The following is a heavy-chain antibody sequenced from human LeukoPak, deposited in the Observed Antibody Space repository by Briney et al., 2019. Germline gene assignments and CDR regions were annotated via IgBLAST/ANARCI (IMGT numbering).Heavy chain of an antibody. CDR1: GFTFSSYS. V-gene: IGHV3-21*06. CDR3: TRSYSGSYYSVC. J-gene: IGHJ4*02. D-gene: IGHD1-26*01. Sequence: GGSLTLTCTASGFTFSSYSMSWVRQAPGKGLEWVSSISSSSSYINYADSVKGRFTISSDNAKNSLYLQMNSLSAEDTALYYCTRSYSGSYYSVCWGQGTLVTVSS. CDR2: ISSSSSYI.